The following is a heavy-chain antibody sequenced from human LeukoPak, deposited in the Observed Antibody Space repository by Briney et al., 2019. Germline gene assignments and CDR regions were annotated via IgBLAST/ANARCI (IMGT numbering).Heavy chain of an antibody. J-gene: IGHJ4*02. V-gene: IGHV3-7*01. CDR3: ARDRRSRYCSGGSCYFFFDY. Sequence: GGSVRLSCAASGFTFSSYWMSWVRQAPGKGLEWEANIKQDGSEKYYVDSVKGRFTISRDNAKNSLYLQMNSLRAEDTAVYYCARDRRSRYCSGGSCYFFFDYWGQGTLVTVSS. CDR2: IKQDGSEK. CDR1: GFTFSSYW. D-gene: IGHD2-15*01.